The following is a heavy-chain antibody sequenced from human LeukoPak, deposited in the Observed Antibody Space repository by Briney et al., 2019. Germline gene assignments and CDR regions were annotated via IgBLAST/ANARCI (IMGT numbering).Heavy chain of an antibody. CDR3: AKDLRVLRFLEWLSLDLDY. CDR2: ISSSSSYI. Sequence: GGSLRLSCAASGFTFSSYSMNWVRQAPGKGLEWVSSISSSSSYIYYADSVKGRFTISRDNSKNTLYLQMNSLRAEDTAVYYCAKDLRVLRFLEWLSLDLDYWGQGTLVTVSS. V-gene: IGHV3-21*01. CDR1: GFTFSSYS. D-gene: IGHD3-3*01. J-gene: IGHJ4*02.